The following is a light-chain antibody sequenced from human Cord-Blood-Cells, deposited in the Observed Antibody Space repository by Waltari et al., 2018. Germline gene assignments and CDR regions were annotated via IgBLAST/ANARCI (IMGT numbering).Light chain of an antibody. Sequence: QSALTQPRSVSGSTGQSVTISCTGTSSYVGGYNYVYWDQQHPGKAPKLLIYDVSKRPSGVSDRFSGSKSCNTASLTISGLQAEDEADYYCCSYAGSYTFVVFGGGTKLTVL. J-gene: IGLJ2*01. CDR2: DVS. CDR1: SSYVGGYNY. V-gene: IGLV2-11*01. CDR3: CSYAGSYTFVV.